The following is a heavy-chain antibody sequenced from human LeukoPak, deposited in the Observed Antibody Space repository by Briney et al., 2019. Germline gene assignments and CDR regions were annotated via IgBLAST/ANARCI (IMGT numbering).Heavy chain of an antibody. V-gene: IGHV3-64*01. D-gene: IGHD4-17*01. CDR3: ARSRPTVTYFDY. Sequence: GGSLRLSCAASGFTFSSYGIHWVRQAPGKGLEYVSAISNDGGSTYYANSVKGRFSISRDNSKNTVYLQMGSLKGEDMAVYYCARSRPTVTYFDYWGQGTLVTVSS. J-gene: IGHJ4*02. CDR1: GFTFSSYG. CDR2: ISNDGGST.